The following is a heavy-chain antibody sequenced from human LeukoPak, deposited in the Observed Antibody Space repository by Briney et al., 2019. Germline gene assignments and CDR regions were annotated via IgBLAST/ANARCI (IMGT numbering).Heavy chain of an antibody. CDR2: INHSGST. CDR1: GGSFSGYY. Sequence: SETLSLTCAVYGGSFSGYYWSWIRQPPGKGLEWIGEINHSGSTNYNPSLKSRVTISVDTSKNQFSLKLSSVTAADTAVYYCARALHYLDYWGQGTLVTVSS. V-gene: IGHV4-34*01. J-gene: IGHJ4*02. CDR3: ARALHYLDY.